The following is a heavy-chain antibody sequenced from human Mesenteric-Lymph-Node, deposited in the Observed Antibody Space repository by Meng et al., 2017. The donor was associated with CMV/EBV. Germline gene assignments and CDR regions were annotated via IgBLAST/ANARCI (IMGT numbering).Heavy chain of an antibody. Sequence: SCKASGYIFTTYGISWVRQAPGQRLEWMGWINAGNGNTKYSQKFQGRVTITRDTSASTAYMELSSLRSEDTAVYYCARGGSSSWLDYWGQGTLVTVSS. J-gene: IGHJ4*02. CDR2: INAGNGNT. D-gene: IGHD6-13*01. V-gene: IGHV1-3*01. CDR1: GYIFTTYG. CDR3: ARGGSSSWLDY.